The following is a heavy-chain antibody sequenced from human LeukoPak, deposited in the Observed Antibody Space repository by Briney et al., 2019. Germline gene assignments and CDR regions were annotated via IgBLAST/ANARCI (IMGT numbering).Heavy chain of an antibody. J-gene: IGHJ4*02. Sequence: GGSLRLSCAASGFTFSSYGMHWVRQAPGKGLEWVAVISYDGSNKYYADSVKGRFTISRDNSKNTLYLQINSLRAEDTAVYYCAKDSGGYGDSPHFDYWGQGTLVTVSS. D-gene: IGHD4-17*01. CDR3: AKDSGGYGDSPHFDY. CDR1: GFTFSSYG. V-gene: IGHV3-30*18. CDR2: ISYDGSNK.